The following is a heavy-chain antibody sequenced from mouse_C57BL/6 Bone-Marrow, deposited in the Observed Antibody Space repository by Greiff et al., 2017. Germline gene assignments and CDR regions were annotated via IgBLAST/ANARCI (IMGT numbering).Heavy chain of an antibody. J-gene: IGHJ4*01. V-gene: IGHV1-50*01. CDR3: ARDGYYFYYAMDY. Sequence: QVQLKQSGAELVKPGASVKLSCKASGYTFTSYWMQWVKQRPGQGLEWIGEIDPSDSYTNYNQKFKGKATLTVDTSSSTAYMQRSSLTSEDSAVYYCARDGYYFYYAMDYWGQGTSVTVSS. D-gene: IGHD2-3*01. CDR1: GYTFTSYW. CDR2: IDPSDSYT.